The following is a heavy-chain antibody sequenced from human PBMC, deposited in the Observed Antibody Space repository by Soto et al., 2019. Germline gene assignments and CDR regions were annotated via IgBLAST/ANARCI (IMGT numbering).Heavy chain of an antibody. V-gene: IGHV1-18*04. CDR3: GRVYYDSSGYYLFSGY. CDR2: ISAYDGTT. Sequence: ASVKVSCKASGYTFTKFGVSWVRQAPGQGLEWMGWISAYDGTTNYAQKFQGRVTMTTDTSTSTAFMELRSLRSDDTAVYYCGRVYYDSSGYYLFSGYWGQGTLVTVSS. D-gene: IGHD3-22*01. CDR1: GYTFTKFG. J-gene: IGHJ4*02.